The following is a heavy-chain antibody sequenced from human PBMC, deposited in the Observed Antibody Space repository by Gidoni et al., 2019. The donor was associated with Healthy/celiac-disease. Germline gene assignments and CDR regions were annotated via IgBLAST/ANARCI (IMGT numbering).Heavy chain of an antibody. D-gene: IGHD3-10*01. CDR2: ISWNSGSI. J-gene: IGHJ4*02. CDR1: GFTFDDYA. V-gene: IGHV3-9*01. CDR3: AKEQYDPGPSGIGVYYFDY. Sequence: EVQLVESGGGLVQPGRSLRLSCAASGFTFDDYAMHWVRQAPGKGLEWVSGISWNSGSIGYADSVKGRFTISRDNAKNSLYLQMNSLRAEDTALYYCAKEQYDPGPSGIGVYYFDYWGQGTLVTVSS.